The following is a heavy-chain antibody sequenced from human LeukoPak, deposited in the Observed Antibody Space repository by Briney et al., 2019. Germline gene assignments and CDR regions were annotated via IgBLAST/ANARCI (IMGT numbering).Heavy chain of an antibody. CDR1: GYTFTSYG. D-gene: IGHD3-9*01. V-gene: IGHV1-18*01. Sequence: APVKVSCKASGYTFTSYGISWVRQAPGQGLEWMGWISAYNGNTNYAQKFKGRVTMTTDTSTSTAYMELRSLRSDDTAVYDCARVGYILTGYPYYFDYWGQGTLVAVSS. CDR3: ARVGYILTGYPYYFDY. CDR2: ISAYNGNT. J-gene: IGHJ4*02.